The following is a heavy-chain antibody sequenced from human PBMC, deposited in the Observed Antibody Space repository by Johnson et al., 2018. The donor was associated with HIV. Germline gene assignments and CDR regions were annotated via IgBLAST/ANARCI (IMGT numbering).Heavy chain of an antibody. CDR3: ARDHYYDSSGYHEVDAFDI. D-gene: IGHD3-22*01. CDR2: ITWNGGTT. Sequence: VQLVESGGGLVQPGGSLRLSCAASGFTFDAYGMSWVRQAPGKGLEWVSGITWNGGTTGYADSVKGRFLISRDNSKNTLYLQMNSLRAEDTAVYYCARDHYYDSSGYHEVDAFDIWGQGTMVTVSS. V-gene: IGHV3-20*04. CDR1: GFTFDAYG. J-gene: IGHJ3*02.